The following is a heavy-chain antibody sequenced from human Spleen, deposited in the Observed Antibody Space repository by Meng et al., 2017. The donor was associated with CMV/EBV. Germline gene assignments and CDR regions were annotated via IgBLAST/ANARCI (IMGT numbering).Heavy chain of an antibody. CDR2: IYYSGST. V-gene: IGHV4-39*07. CDR3: AREAYTMGWFDP. Sequence: GSLRLSCTVSGGSVSSSSYYWGWIRQPPGKGLEWIGSIYYSGSTYYNPSLKSRVTISVDTSKNQFSLRLSSVTAADTAVYYCAREAYTMGWFDPWGQGTLVTDSS. D-gene: IGHD2-21*01. CDR1: GGSVSSSSYY. J-gene: IGHJ5*02.